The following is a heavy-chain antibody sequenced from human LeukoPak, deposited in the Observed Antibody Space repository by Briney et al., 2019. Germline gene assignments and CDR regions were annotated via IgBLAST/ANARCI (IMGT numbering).Heavy chain of an antibody. D-gene: IGHD6-19*01. CDR2: INPRGGST. J-gene: IGHJ3*02. Sequence: ASVKVSCKASGDTFSSYAFSWVRQAPGQGLEWMGIINPRGGSTSYAQKFQGRVTMTRDTSTSTVYMELSSLRSEDTAVYYCARAGSRIAVAGDAFDIWGQGTMVTVSA. CDR1: GDTFSSYA. V-gene: IGHV1-46*01. CDR3: ARAGSRIAVAGDAFDI.